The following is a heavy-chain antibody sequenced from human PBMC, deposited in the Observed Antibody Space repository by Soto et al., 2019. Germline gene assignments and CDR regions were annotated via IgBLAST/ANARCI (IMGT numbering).Heavy chain of an antibody. CDR1: GYTFTTYA. Sequence: ASVKVSCKASGYTFTTYAIHWVRQAPGQRLEWMGWIDTGTGNTKYSQKFQGRVTFTRDTSASTAYMELSSLRSEDTAVYYCARDLGGWPDYWGQGTLVTVSS. CDR2: IDTGTGNT. CDR3: ARDLGGWPDY. J-gene: IGHJ4*02. V-gene: IGHV1-3*04. D-gene: IGHD2-15*01.